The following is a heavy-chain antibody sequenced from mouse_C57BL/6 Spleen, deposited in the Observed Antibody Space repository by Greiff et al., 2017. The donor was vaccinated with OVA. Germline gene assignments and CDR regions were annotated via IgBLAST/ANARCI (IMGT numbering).Heavy chain of an antibody. CDR3: TRRTTVVDY. CDR1: GYTFTDYE. Sequence: VQLQESGAELVRPGASVTLSCKASGYTFTDYEMHWVKHTPVHGLEWIGAIDPETGGTAYNQKFKGKAILTADKSSSTAYMELRSLTSEDSAVYYCTRRTTVVDYWGQGTTLTVSS. V-gene: IGHV1-15*01. CDR2: IDPETGGT. J-gene: IGHJ2*01. D-gene: IGHD1-1*01.